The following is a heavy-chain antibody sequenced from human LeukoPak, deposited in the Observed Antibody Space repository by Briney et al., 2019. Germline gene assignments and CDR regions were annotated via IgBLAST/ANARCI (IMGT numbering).Heavy chain of an antibody. CDR3: ARGGIYSSSSPYYFDY. V-gene: IGHV4-31*03. J-gene: IGHJ4*02. D-gene: IGHD5-18*01. Sequence: SETLSLTCTVSGGSISIGGYYCSWIRQHPGKGLEWIGYIYYSGSTYYNPSLKSRVTISVDTSKNQFSLKLSSVTAADTAVYYCARGGIYSSSSPYYFDYWGQGTLVTVSS. CDR2: IYYSGST. CDR1: GGSISIGGYY.